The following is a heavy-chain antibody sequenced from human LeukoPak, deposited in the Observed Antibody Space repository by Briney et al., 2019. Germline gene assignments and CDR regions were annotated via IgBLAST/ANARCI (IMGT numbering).Heavy chain of an antibody. J-gene: IGHJ3*02. Sequence: SVKVSCKASGGTFSSYAISWVRKAPGQGLEWMGGSIPILGIANYAQKFQGRVTITADKSTSTAYMELSSLRSEDTAVYCCAVDYYDSSGYDGGAFDIWGQGTMVTVSS. D-gene: IGHD3-22*01. CDR3: AVDYYDSSGYDGGAFDI. CDR1: GGTFSSYA. CDR2: SIPILGIA. V-gene: IGHV1-69*10.